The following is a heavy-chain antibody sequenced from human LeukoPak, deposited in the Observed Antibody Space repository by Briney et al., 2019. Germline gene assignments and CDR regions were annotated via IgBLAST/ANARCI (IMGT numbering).Heavy chain of an antibody. D-gene: IGHD3-3*01. CDR1: GYTFTGYY. CDR3: ARVAIFGVEVKGGGDY. J-gene: IGHJ4*02. Sequence: SVKVSCKASGYTFTGYYMHWVRQAPGQGLEWMGWINPNSGGTNYAQKFQGRVTMTRDTSISTAYMELSRLRSDDTAVYYCARVAIFGVEVKGGGDYWGQGTLVTVSS. V-gene: IGHV1-2*02. CDR2: INPNSGGT.